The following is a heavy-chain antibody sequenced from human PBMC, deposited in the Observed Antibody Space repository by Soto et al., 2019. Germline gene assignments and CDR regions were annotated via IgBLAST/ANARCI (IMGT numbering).Heavy chain of an antibody. D-gene: IGHD2-8*01. CDR3: ASEMVFVFDY. CDR2: ISSSGSTI. V-gene: IGHV3-48*03. Sequence: VQLVESGGGLVQPGGSLRLSCAASGFTFSSYEMNWVRQAPGKGLEWVSYISSSGSTIYYADSVKGRFTISRDNAKNSLYLQMNSLRAEDTAVYYCASEMVFVFDYWGQGTLVTVSS. J-gene: IGHJ4*02. CDR1: GFTFSSYE.